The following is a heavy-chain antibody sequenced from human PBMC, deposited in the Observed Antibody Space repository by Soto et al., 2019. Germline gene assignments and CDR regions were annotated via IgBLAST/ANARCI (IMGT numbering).Heavy chain of an antibody. CDR2: ISDDGSTA. Sequence: GGSLRLSCAVSGFTFSAYWMHWVRQVPGKGLTWVSRISDDGSTATYADSVKGRFVISRDNAKNSLYLEMNTLRVGDSGLYYCARGPRVSSTGTGAHWGRGTLVTVSS. V-gene: IGHV3-74*01. CDR3: ARGPRVSSTGTGAH. J-gene: IGHJ4*02. D-gene: IGHD1-1*01. CDR1: GFTFSAYW.